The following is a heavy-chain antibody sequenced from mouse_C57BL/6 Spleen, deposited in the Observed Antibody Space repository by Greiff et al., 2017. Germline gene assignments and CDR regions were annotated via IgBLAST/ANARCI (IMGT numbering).Heavy chain of an antibody. CDR2: IHPNSGST. D-gene: IGHD1-1*01. CDR1: GYTFTSYW. CDR3: ARPNYYGSSPFAY. J-gene: IGHJ3*01. Sequence: QVQLQQPGAELVKPGASVKLSCKASGYTFTSYWMHWVKQRPGQGLEWIGMIHPNSGSTNYNEKFKSKATLTVAKSSSTAYMQLSSLTSDDSAVYYCARPNYYGSSPFAYWGQGTLVTVSA. V-gene: IGHV1-64*01.